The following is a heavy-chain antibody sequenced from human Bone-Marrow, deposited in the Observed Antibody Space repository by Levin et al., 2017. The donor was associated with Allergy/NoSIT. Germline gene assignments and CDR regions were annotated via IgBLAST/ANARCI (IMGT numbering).Heavy chain of an antibody. D-gene: IGHD3-22*01. Sequence: RGESLKISCKASGYSFTNFWIGWVRQMPGKGLECMGMINPADSNTRYNPSFQGQVTLSVDKSISTAYLQWSSLKASDTAMYYCARHTRDDSSGYSSRTFDNWGQGTLVTVSS. CDR3: ARHTRDDSSGYSSRTFDN. V-gene: IGHV5-51*01. J-gene: IGHJ4*02. CDR2: INPADSNT. CDR1: GYSFTNFW.